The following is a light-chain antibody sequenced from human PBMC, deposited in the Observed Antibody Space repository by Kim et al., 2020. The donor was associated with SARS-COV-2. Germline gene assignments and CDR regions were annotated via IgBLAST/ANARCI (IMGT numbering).Light chain of an antibody. CDR3: QQYHNWPPLT. V-gene: IGKV3-15*01. J-gene: IGKJ4*01. CDR2: VAS. CDR1: QSVGSY. Sequence: EIVLTQSPASLSVSPGERVTLTCRASQSVGSYIAWYQQKPGQAPTLLIYVASARATGLPARFSGSGSGTEFTLTITSLQSEDFAVYYCQQYHNWPPLTFGGGTKVDIK.